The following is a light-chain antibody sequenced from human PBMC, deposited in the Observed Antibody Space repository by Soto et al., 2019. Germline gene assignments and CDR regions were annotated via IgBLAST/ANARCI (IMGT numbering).Light chain of an antibody. CDR2: LNSDGSH. CDR1: SGHSNYA. V-gene: IGLV4-69*01. Sequence: QPVLTQSPSASASLGASVKLTCTLSSGHSNYAIAWHQQQPEKGPRYLMKLNSDGSHTKGDGIPDRFSGSSSGAERYLTISSLLSEDEADYYCQTWGTAIVFGGGTKLTVL. J-gene: IGLJ2*01. CDR3: QTWGTAIV.